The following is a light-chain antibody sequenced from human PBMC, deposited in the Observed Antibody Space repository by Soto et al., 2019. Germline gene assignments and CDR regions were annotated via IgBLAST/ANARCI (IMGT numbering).Light chain of an antibody. CDR1: SSDVGGYNY. Sequence: QSALTQPASVSGSPGQSITISCTGTSSDVGGYNYVSWYQQHPGNAPKLMIYDVSNRPSGVSNRFSGSKSGNTASLTISGLQAEDEADYYCSSYTSSSTWVFGGGTKVTLL. CDR2: DVS. V-gene: IGLV2-14*01. CDR3: SSYTSSSTWV. J-gene: IGLJ3*02.